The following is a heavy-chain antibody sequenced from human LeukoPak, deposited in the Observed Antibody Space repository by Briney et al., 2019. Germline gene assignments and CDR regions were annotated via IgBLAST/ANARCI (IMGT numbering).Heavy chain of an antibody. V-gene: IGHV4-61*01. D-gene: IGHD5-12*01. CDR3: ARGEYGGYGYRY. J-gene: IGHJ4*02. CDR1: GGSVSSGSYY. Sequence: PSETLSLTCTVSGGSVSSGSYYWSWIRQPPGKGLEWIGYIYYSGSTNYNPSLKSRVTISVDTSKNQFSLKLSSVTAADTAVYYCARGEYGGYGYRYWGQGTLVTVSS. CDR2: IYYSGST.